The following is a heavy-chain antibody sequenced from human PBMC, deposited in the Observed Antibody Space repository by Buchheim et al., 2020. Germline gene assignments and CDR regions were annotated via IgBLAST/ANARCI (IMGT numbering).Heavy chain of an antibody. Sequence: EVQLVESGGGLVQPGGSLRLSCAASGFTFSSYSMNWVRQAPGKGLEWVAYISSNSSTIYYADSVKGRFTISRDNAKNSLYLQMNSLRAEDTAVYYCARVNSGWFGELLYWGQGTL. J-gene: IGHJ4*02. CDR2: ISSNSSTI. D-gene: IGHD3-10*01. V-gene: IGHV3-48*01. CDR3: ARVNSGWFGELLY. CDR1: GFTFSSYS.